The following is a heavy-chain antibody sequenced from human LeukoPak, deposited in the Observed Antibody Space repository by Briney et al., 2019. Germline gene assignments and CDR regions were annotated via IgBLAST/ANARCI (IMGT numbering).Heavy chain of an antibody. V-gene: IGHV3-20*04. J-gene: IGHJ6*03. CDR3: AKDYGDYESYYYYYYYMDV. D-gene: IGHD4-17*01. CDR2: TNWNGAST. CDR1: GFIFDDYG. Sequence: PGGSLRLACAASGFIFDDYGMTWVRQAPGKGLEWVSGTNWNGASTGYADSVKGRFTISRDNAKNSLYLQMNSLRAEDTAIYYCAKDYGDYESYYYYYYYMDVWGKGTTVTISS.